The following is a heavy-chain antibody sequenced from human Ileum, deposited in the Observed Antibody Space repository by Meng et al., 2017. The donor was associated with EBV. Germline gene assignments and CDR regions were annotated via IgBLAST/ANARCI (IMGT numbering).Heavy chain of an antibody. CDR1: GGSISSSNW. V-gene: IGHV4-4*03. CDR2: IYHSGIT. Sequence: QLQELGHRSVKPPGPPSPTVPASGGSISSSNWWSWVSQPPGKGLQWIGKIYHSGITIYNPSFKSRVTMSVDNSKNQFSLKLNSMTAADTAVYYCARDPTGGEDHQRVWGQGTLVTVSS. D-gene: IGHD1-14*01. CDR3: ARDPTGGEDHQRV. J-gene: IGHJ4*02.